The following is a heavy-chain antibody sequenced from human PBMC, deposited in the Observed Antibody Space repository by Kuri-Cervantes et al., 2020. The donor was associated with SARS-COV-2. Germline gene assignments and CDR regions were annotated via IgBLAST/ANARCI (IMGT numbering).Heavy chain of an antibody. CDR1: GFTFSSYE. V-gene: IGHV3-48*03. D-gene: IGHD4-11*01. CDR3: AREIQIGWGTTVTTWYYYYYGMDV. CDR2: ITTSGSAV. Sequence: GGSLRLSCVASGFTFSSYEMNWVRQAPGKGLEWVSWITTSGSAVYYADSVKGRFTISRDNAKNTLYLQMNSLRAEDTAVYYCAREIQIGWGTTVTTWYYYYYGMDVWGQGTTVTVSS. J-gene: IGHJ6*02.